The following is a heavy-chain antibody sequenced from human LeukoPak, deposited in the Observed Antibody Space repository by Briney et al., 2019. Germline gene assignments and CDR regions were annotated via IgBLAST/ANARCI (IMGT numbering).Heavy chain of an antibody. D-gene: IGHD6-13*01. CDR1: GYSLTELS. J-gene: IGHJ4*02. Sequence: GASVKVSCKVSGYSLTELSMHWVRQAPGEGLGWMGAFDSEDGETTSAQKFQGRVTMTEDTSTDTAYMELSSLRSDDTALYYCTTDRHSTTWSFFDFWGQGTLITVSS. CDR3: TTDRHSTTWSFFDF. CDR2: FDSEDGET. V-gene: IGHV1-24*01.